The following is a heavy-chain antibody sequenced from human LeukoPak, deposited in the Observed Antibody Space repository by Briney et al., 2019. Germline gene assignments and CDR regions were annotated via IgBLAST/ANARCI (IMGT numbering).Heavy chain of an antibody. Sequence: SETLSLTRTVSGGSISSSNYFWGWIRQPPGKGLEWIGSIFDSGSTSYNPSLKSRVTISVDTSKNQFSLKVTSVTAADTAVYYCATSGEFCSGGSCYVNWFAPWGQGTLVTVSS. CDR3: ATSGEFCSGGSCYVNWFAP. CDR2: IFDSGST. CDR1: GGSISSSNYF. V-gene: IGHV4-39*01. D-gene: IGHD2-15*01. J-gene: IGHJ5*02.